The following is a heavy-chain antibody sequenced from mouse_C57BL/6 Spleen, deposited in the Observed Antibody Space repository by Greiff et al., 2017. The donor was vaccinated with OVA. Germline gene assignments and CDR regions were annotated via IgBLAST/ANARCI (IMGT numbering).Heavy chain of an antibody. J-gene: IGHJ4*01. V-gene: IGHV1-52*01. CDR1: GYTFTSYW. CDR3: ARENWEAMDY. D-gene: IGHD4-1*01. CDR2: IDPSDSDT. Sequence: VQLQQPGAELVRPGSSVKLSCKASGYTFTSYWMHWVKQRPIQGLEWIGNIDPSDSDTHYNQKFKDKATLTVDKSSSTAYMQLSSLTSEDSAVYYCARENWEAMDYWGQGTSVTVSS.